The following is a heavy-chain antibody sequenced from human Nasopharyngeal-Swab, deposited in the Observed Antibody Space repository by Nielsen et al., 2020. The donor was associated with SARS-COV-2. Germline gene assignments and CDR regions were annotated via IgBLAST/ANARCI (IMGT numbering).Heavy chain of an antibody. J-gene: IGHJ6*02. CDR3: ARDRVTGFLGQVYYYYGMDV. Sequence: RQAPGKGLEWIGSISYSGSTYYNPSLKSRVTISVDTSKNQFSLKLSSVTAADTAVYYCARDRVTGFLGQVYYYYGMDVWGQGTTVTVSS. CDR2: ISYSGST. D-gene: IGHD3-3*01. V-gene: IGHV4-39*07.